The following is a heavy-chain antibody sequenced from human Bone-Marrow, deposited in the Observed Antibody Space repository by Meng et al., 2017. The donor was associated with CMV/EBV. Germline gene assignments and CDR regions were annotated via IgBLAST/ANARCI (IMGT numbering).Heavy chain of an antibody. J-gene: IGHJ4*02. V-gene: IGHV4-31*11. CDR2: IHNIGDT. Sequence: SETLSLTCAVSGGSISSSDYFWSWIRQRPGKGLEWNGYIHNIGDTHYNASLRSRVTISLDTSKNQLSLKLSSVTAADTAVYDCARAGVGAAGVFGFDYWGQGTLVTVSS. CDR3: ARAGVGAAGVFGFDY. CDR1: GGSISSSDYF. D-gene: IGHD6-13*01.